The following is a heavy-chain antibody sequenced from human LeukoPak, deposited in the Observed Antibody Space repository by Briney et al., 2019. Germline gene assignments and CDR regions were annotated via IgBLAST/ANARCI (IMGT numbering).Heavy chain of an antibody. CDR1: GFTFSSYG. CDR2: ISYDGSNK. J-gene: IGHJ6*02. Sequence: GGSLRLSCAASGFTFSSYGMHWVRQAPGKGLEWVAVISYDGSNKYYADSVKGRFTISRDNSKNTLYLQMNSLRAEDTAVYYCANQDPATGPLDYYGMDVWGQGTTVTVSS. D-gene: IGHD1-26*01. CDR3: ANQDPATGPLDYYGMDV. V-gene: IGHV3-30*18.